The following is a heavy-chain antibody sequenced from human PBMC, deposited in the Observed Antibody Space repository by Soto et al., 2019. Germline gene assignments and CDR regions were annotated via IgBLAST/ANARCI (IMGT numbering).Heavy chain of an antibody. CDR1: GFTVSSYE. Sequence: GGSLILSCAASGFTVSSYEMDWVRQAPGKGLEWVAYISISGGTIYYGDSVEGRFTISRDNADNSLYLQINSLRAEDTAVYYCTKEKSVINSGYDAFDIWGRGTVVTVSS. V-gene: IGHV3-48*03. D-gene: IGHD5-12*01. J-gene: IGHJ3*02. CDR2: ISISGGTI. CDR3: TKEKSVINSGYDAFDI.